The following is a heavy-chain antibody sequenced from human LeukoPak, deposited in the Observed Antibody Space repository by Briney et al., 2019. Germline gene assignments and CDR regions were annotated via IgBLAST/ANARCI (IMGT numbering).Heavy chain of an antibody. CDR1: AATFTSYT. J-gene: IGHJ6*02. CDR2: IIPTLGIA. CDR3: ARDPGRYYYDSSGPDVGLSKQYPGGYYYYGMDV. V-gene: IGHV1-69*04. D-gene: IGHD3-22*01. Sequence: WVKVSCKASAATFTSYTISWVRQPPGQGLGRVGRIIPTLGIANNAQQFQGRATITAAKSTTTPYMELSSLRSEDTAVYYCARDPGRYYYDSSGPDVGLSKQYPGGYYYYGMDVWGQGTTVTVSS.